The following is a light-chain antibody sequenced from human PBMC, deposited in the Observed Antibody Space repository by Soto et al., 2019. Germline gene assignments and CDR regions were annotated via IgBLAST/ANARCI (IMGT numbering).Light chain of an antibody. V-gene: IGKV3-20*01. CDR1: QSVSSSY. Sequence: EIVLTQSPGTLSLSPGERATLSCRASQSVSSSYLAWYQQKPGQAPRLLIYSASNSATGIPDRFSGSGSGTDFTLTISRLEPEDFAVYYCQQFYTFGQGTKLEIK. CDR2: SAS. CDR3: QQFYT. J-gene: IGKJ2*01.